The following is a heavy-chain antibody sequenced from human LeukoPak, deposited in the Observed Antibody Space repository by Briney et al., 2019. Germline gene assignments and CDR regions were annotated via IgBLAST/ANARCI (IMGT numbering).Heavy chain of an antibody. J-gene: IGHJ4*02. Sequence: SQTLSLTCAVSGGSISSGGYSWSWIRQSPGKTLEWIGYIYYSGSTNYNPTLRSRVTISVDTSKSQFSLKLSSVTAADTAVYYCARDEGGQLNYFDYWGQGTLVTVSS. V-gene: IGHV4-61*08. CDR3: ARDEGGQLNYFDY. CDR1: GGSISSGGYS. D-gene: IGHD2-2*01. CDR2: IYYSGST.